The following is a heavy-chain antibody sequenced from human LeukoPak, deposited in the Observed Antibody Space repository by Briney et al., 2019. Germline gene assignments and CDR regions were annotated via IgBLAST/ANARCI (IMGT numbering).Heavy chain of an antibody. CDR3: ARVSGLNNFDS. D-gene: IGHD1/OR15-1a*01. Sequence: PSETLSLTCAVYGESFSEYFWTWIRQPPEKGLEWIGEVNHSGNTNYNPTLKSRVTISLDPSKKQFSLKLFSVTAADTALYYCARVSGLNNFDSWGLGTLVTVSS. V-gene: IGHV4-34*01. J-gene: IGHJ4*02. CDR1: GESFSEYF. CDR2: VNHSGNT.